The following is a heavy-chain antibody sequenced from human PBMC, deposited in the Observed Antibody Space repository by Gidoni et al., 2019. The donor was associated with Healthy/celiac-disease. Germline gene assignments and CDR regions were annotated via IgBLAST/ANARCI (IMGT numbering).Heavy chain of an antibody. CDR1: GFTFSSYG. V-gene: IGHV3-30*18. CDR3: AKLTADYYYYGMDV. CDR2: ISYDGSNK. Sequence: QVQLVESGGGVVQPGRSLRLSWSASGFTFSSYGMHWVRQAPGKGLEWVAVISYDGSNKYYADSVKGRFTISRDNSKNTLYLQMNSLRAEDTAVYYCAKLTADYYYYGMDVWGQGTTVTVSS. J-gene: IGHJ6*02.